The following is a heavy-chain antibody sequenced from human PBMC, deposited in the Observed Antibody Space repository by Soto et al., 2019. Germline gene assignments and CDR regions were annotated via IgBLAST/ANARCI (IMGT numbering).Heavy chain of an antibody. J-gene: IGHJ6*02. Sequence: SHPLTLTRGIPGDSVSSIRATWHWIRHSPTKSLECLGRTYYRSKWYNYYAASVKSRITISPATSKSQFSLQLNAVSPADTAVYYCARVTLVLRLGARPDYYYYGMDIWGHGTTVTSP. CDR2: TYYRSKWYN. D-gene: IGHD6-6*01. CDR3: ARVTLVLRLGARPDYYYYGMDI. V-gene: IGHV6-1*01. CDR1: GDSVSSIRAT.